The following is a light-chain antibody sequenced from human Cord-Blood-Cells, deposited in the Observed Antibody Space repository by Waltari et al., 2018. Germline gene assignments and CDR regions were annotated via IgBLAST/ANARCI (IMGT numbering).Light chain of an antibody. CDR2: GAS. Sequence: ESGLTQSPATLSLSPGERATLSCRASQSVSSSNLAWYQLKPGQAPSLLIYGASSRATGIPDRFSGSGSGTDFTLIISRLEPEDFAVYYCQQYGSSPPATFGPGTKVDIK. V-gene: IGKV3-20*01. CDR3: QQYGSSPPAT. J-gene: IGKJ3*01. CDR1: QSVSSSN.